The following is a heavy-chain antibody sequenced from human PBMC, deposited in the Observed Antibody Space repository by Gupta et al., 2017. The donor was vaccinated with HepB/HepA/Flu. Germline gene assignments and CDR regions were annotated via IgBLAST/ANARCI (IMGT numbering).Heavy chain of an antibody. CDR1: GFTFSDTW. J-gene: IGHJ1*01. Sequence: EVHLVESGGGLVQPGGSLRLSCAASGFTFSDTWMTWWRQAPGKGLEWVASVKSDGSERYYVDSVKGRFIISRDNAKNSLFLQMNSLRVEDTAVYYCARYASNPSNWGQGALVTVSS. CDR2: VKSDGSER. D-gene: IGHD2-2*01. V-gene: IGHV3-7*01. CDR3: ARYASNPSN.